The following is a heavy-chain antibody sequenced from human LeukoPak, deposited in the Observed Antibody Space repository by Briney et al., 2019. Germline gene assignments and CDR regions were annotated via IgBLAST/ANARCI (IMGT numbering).Heavy chain of an antibody. CDR1: GFTFSSYW. D-gene: IGHD3-3*01. V-gene: IGHV3-7*01. CDR3: VRAVGGNDGRTFGY. Sequence: GGSLRLSCAASGFTFSSYWMSWVRQAPGKGPEWVANIKHDGSEKDYVDSLKGRFTISRDNAKNTLYLQMNSLRAEDTAMYYCVRAVGGNDGRTFGYWAQGTLVTVSS. CDR2: IKHDGSEK. J-gene: IGHJ4*02.